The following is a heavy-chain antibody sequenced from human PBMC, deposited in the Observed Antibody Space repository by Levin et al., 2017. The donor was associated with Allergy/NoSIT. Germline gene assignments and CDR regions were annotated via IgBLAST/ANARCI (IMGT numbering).Heavy chain of an antibody. CDR2: ITQDGSDK. Sequence: GGSLRLSCAASGFTFRNYWMSWVRQAPGKGLEWVAEITQDGSDKYYEGSVKGRFTISRDNAKNSLYLQMNSLRTEDTAVYFCATFEVGADWGQGTLVTVSS. CDR1: GFTFRNYW. D-gene: IGHD3-9*01. J-gene: IGHJ4*02. V-gene: IGHV3-7*02. CDR3: ATFEVGAD.